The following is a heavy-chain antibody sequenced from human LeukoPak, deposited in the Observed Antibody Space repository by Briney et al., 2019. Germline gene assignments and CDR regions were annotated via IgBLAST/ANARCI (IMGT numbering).Heavy chain of an antibody. V-gene: IGHV6-1*01. J-gene: IGHJ5*02. CDR2: TYYRSKWYN. D-gene: IGHD4-17*01. Sequence: SQTLSLTCAISGDSVSSNSAAWNWIRQSPSRGLEWLGRTYYRSKWYNDYAVSVKSRITINPDTSKNQFSLKLSSVTAADTAVYYCARATVTTPSFFDPWGQGTLVTVSS. CDR3: ARATVTTPSFFDP. CDR1: GDSVSSNSAA.